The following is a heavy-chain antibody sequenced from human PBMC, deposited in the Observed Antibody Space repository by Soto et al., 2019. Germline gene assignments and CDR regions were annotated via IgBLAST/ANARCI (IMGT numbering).Heavy chain of an antibody. J-gene: IGHJ3*02. D-gene: IGHD1-26*01. CDR3: ARDAIYSGSYGLIDI. V-gene: IGHV4-30-2*01. CDR1: GGSISSGGYS. Sequence: PSETLSLTCAVSGGSISSGGYSWSWIRQPPGKGLEWIGYIYHSGSTYYNPSLKSRVTISVDRSKNQFSLKLSSVTAADTAVYYCARDAIYSGSYGLIDIWGQGTMVTVSS. CDR2: IYHSGST.